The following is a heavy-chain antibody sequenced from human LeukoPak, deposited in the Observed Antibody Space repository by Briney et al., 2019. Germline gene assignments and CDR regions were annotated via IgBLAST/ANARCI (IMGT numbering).Heavy chain of an antibody. J-gene: IGHJ1*01. D-gene: IGHD6-19*01. Sequence: ASVKVSCKASGYTFTGYYMHWVRQAPGQGLEWMGGIIPIFGTANYAQKFQGRVTITADKSTSTAYMELSSLRSEDTAVYYCARDHSSGWYEYFQHWGQGTLVTVSS. V-gene: IGHV1-69*06. CDR3: ARDHSSGWYEYFQH. CDR2: IIPIFGTA. CDR1: GYTFTGYY.